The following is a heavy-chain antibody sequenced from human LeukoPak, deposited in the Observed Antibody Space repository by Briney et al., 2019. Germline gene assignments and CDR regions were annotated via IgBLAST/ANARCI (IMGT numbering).Heavy chain of an antibody. J-gene: IGHJ4*02. CDR3: ARVRSAAAGPLDY. CDR2: ISWNSGSI. V-gene: IGHV3-9*01. D-gene: IGHD6-13*01. Sequence: GGSLRLSCAASGFTFDDYAMHWVRQAPGKGLEWVSGISWNSGSIGYADSVKGRFTISRDNAKNSLYLQMNSLRADDTAVYHCARVRSAAAGPLDYWGQGTLVTVSS. CDR1: GFTFDDYA.